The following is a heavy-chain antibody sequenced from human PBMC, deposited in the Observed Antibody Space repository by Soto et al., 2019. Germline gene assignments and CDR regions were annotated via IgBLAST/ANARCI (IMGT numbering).Heavy chain of an antibody. CDR3: AKFGGYFDWVLTPPNWFDP. J-gene: IGHJ5*02. Sequence: EVQLLESGGGLVQPGGSLRLSCAASGFTFSSYAMSWVRQAPGKGLEWVSAISGSGGSTYYADSVKGRFTISRDNSKNTLYREMNSLRAEDTAVYYCAKFGGYFDWVLTPPNWFDPWGQGTLVTVSS. D-gene: IGHD3-9*01. CDR2: ISGSGGST. V-gene: IGHV3-23*01. CDR1: GFTFSSYA.